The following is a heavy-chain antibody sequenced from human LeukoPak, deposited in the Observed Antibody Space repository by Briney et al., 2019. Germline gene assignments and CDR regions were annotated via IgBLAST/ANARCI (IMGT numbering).Heavy chain of an antibody. Sequence: GGSLRLSCAASGFIFSSYSMNWVRQAPGKGLEWVSYISSSSSYIYYADSVKGRFTISRDNAKNSLYLQMNSLRAEDTAVYYCARDPYYDFWSGRPCCPPDYWGQGALVTVSS. CDR2: ISSSSSYI. D-gene: IGHD3-3*01. J-gene: IGHJ4*02. CDR3: ARDPYYDFWSGRPCCPPDY. V-gene: IGHV3-21*01. CDR1: GFIFSSYS.